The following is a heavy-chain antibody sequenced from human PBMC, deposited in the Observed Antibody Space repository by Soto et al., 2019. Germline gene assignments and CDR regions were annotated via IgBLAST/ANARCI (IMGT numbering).Heavy chain of an antibody. CDR2: INHRGST. D-gene: IGHD4-4*01. CDR1: GGSFSGYY. J-gene: IGHJ6*02. CDR3: ARDGDGRMTTNPYYYNGMDV. Sequence: PETLSLTCAVYGGSFSGYYWSSIRLSPGTGQELIGEINHRGSTNYHPSLKSRVTISVDTSKNQFSLKLRSVTAADTAVYYCARDGDGRMTTNPYYYNGMDVWGPGTTVTVSS. V-gene: IGHV4-34*01.